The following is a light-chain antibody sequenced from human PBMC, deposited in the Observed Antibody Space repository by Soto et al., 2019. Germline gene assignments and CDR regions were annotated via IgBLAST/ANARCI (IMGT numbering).Light chain of an antibody. CDR2: AAS. CDR3: QQSFITPYT. Sequence: DIQMTQSPSSLSASVGDTVTITCRASQSISVHLNWYQQKPGKVPKLLIYAASNLHSGVPSRFSGRGSEKDVALTISSLHPEDFATYYCQQSFITPYTFGQGTRLEIK. CDR1: QSISVH. J-gene: IGKJ2*01. V-gene: IGKV1-39*01.